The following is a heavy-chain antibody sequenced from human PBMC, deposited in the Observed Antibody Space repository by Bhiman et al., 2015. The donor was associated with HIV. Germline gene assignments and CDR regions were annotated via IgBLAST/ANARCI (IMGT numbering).Heavy chain of an antibody. D-gene: IGHD1-14*01. CDR1: GFIFSDYI. Sequence: EVQVVESGGDLVQPGGSLRLSCVASGFIFSDYINWVRQAPGKGLEWISYIGYNSSIKAYADSVKGRFTISRDNARNSLYLQMNSLRAEDTGLYYCVRQTKYWGQGTLVTVSS. CDR3: VRQTKY. V-gene: IGHV3-48*01. CDR2: IGYNSSIK. J-gene: IGHJ4*02.